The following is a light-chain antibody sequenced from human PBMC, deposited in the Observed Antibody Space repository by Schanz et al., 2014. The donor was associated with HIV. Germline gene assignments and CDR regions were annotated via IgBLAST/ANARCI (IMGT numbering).Light chain of an antibody. Sequence: QSALTQPASVSGSPGQSITISCTGTSSDVAGYNYVSWYQQHPGKAPKLVISDFANRPSGISPRFSASKSDNTASLTVSGLLTEDEADYYCSSYAGSNNVIFGGGTKLTVL. J-gene: IGLJ2*01. CDR2: DFA. V-gene: IGLV2-14*03. CDR1: SSDVAGYNY. CDR3: SSYAGSNNVI.